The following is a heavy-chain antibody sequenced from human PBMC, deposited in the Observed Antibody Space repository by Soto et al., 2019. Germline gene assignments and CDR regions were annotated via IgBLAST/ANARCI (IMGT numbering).Heavy chain of an antibody. V-gene: IGHV1-46*01. CDR3: ARGPGTYYYYYGMDV. CDR1: GYTFTSYY. D-gene: IGHD2-2*01. CDR2: INPSGGST. J-gene: IGHJ6*02. Sequence: QVQLVQSGAEVKKPGASVKVSCKASGYTFTSYYMHWVRQAPGQGLEWMGIINPSGGSTSYAQKFQGRVTMTRDTSTSTVYMELSSLRSEDTAVYYCARGPGTYYYYYGMDVWGQGTTVTVSS.